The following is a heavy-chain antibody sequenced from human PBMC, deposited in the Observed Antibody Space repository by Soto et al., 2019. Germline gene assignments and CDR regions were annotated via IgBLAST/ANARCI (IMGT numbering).Heavy chain of an antibody. V-gene: IGHV1-69*13. Sequence: ASVKVSCKASGGTFSSYAISWVRQAPGQGLEWMGGIIPIFGTANYAQKFQGRVTITADESTSTAYVELSSLRSEDTAVYYCARVGLYSSGWYNDYFDYWGQGTLVTVSS. CDR2: IIPIFGTA. J-gene: IGHJ4*02. CDR3: ARVGLYSSGWYNDYFDY. D-gene: IGHD6-19*01. CDR1: GGTFSSYA.